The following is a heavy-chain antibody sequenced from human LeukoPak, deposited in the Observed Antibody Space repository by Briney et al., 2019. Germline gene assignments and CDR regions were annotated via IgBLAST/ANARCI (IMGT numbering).Heavy chain of an antibody. CDR2: IYNSGST. V-gene: IGHV4-59*01. D-gene: IGHD6-13*01. CDR1: GGSISSYY. Sequence: TSETLSLTCTVSGGSISSYYWTWIRQPPGKGLEWIGYIYNSGSTNHNPSLKSRVTISVDTSKNQFSLKLSSVTAADTAVYYCARHWETSSWYVDYWGQGTLVTVSS. J-gene: IGHJ4*02. CDR3: ARHWETSSWYVDY.